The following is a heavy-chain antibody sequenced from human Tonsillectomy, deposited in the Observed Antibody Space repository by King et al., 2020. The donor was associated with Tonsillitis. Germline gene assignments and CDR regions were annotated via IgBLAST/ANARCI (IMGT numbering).Heavy chain of an antibody. CDR1: GFTFSSYG. J-gene: IGHJ3*02. Sequence: VQLVESGGGVVQPGRSLRLSCAASGFTFSSYGMHWVRQAPGKGLEWVAVISYDGSNKYYADSVKGRFTISRDNSKNMLYLQMNSLRAEDTAVYYCAKEEPYCSGGSCYSGDAFDIWGQGTMVTVSS. D-gene: IGHD2-15*01. CDR3: AKEEPYCSGGSCYSGDAFDI. CDR2: ISYDGSNK. V-gene: IGHV3-30*18.